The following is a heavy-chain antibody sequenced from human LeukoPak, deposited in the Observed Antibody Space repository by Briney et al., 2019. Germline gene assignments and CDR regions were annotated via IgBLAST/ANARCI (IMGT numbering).Heavy chain of an antibody. Sequence: GGSLRLSCAASGFTFSTYTMNWVRQAPGKGLEWVSSISSSGTYIYYADSLKGRFTISRDNAKNSLYLQMNSLRAEDTAVYYCARDATMVRGVISYWGQGTLVTVSS. CDR3: ARDATMVRGVISY. V-gene: IGHV3-21*01. CDR1: GFTFSTYT. J-gene: IGHJ4*02. CDR2: ISSSGTYI. D-gene: IGHD3-10*01.